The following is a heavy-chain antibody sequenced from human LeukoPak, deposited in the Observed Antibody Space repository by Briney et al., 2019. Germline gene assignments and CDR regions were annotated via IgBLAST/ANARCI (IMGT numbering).Heavy chain of an antibody. Sequence: SETLSLTCTVSGVSISSGGYYWSWIRQHPGKGLEWIGYIYYSGSTYYNPSLKSRVTISVDTSKNQFSLKLSSVTAADTAVYYCARWDDNDAFDIWGQGTMVTISS. D-gene: IGHD1-26*01. V-gene: IGHV4-31*03. CDR2: IYYSGST. CDR1: GVSISSGGYY. CDR3: ARWDDNDAFDI. J-gene: IGHJ3*02.